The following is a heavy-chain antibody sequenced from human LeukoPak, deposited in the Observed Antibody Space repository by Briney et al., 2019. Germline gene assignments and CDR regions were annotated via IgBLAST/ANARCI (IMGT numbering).Heavy chain of an antibody. CDR2: ISAYNGNT. J-gene: IGHJ4*02. Sequence: GASVKVSCKASGYTFTSYGISWVRQAPGQGLEWMGWISAYNGNTNYAQKFQGRVTMTEDTSTDTAYMELSSLRSEDTAVYYCATGSLGLQLYYFDYWGQGTLVTVSS. V-gene: IGHV1-18*01. D-gene: IGHD4-11*01. CDR1: GYTFTSYG. CDR3: ATGSLGLQLYYFDY.